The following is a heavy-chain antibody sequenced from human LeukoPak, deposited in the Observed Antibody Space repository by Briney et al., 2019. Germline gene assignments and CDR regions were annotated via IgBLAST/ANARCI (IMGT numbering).Heavy chain of an antibody. CDR2: YSGST. CDR1: GGSIRSYY. J-gene: IGHJ6*03. CDR3: ASGAYSFYYMDV. V-gene: IGHV4-59*01. D-gene: IGHD5-18*01. Sequence: PSETLSLTCTVSGGSIRSYYWSWIRQPPGKGLEWIGYYSGSTSYNPSLKSRVTISVDTSKNQFSLKLSSVTAADTAVYYCASGAYSFYYMDVWGKGTTVTIPS.